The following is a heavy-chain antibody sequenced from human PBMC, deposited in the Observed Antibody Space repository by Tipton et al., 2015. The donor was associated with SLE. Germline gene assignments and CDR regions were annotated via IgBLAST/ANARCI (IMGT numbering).Heavy chain of an antibody. CDR2: IHNDGS. Sequence: SLRLSCEASGFTFSNYWMHWVRQAPGKGLVWVSRIHNDGSTYADSVKGRFTISRDTAKNTLYLQMNSLRAEDTAVYYCARYSFVTAADYWGQGPLVTVSS. V-gene: IGHV3-74*03. D-gene: IGHD2-2*01. CDR3: ARYSFVTAADY. J-gene: IGHJ4*02. CDR1: GFTFSNYW.